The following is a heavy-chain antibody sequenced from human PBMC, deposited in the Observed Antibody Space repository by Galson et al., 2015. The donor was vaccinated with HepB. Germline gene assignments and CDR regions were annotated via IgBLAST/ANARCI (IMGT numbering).Heavy chain of an antibody. CDR3: ARGGLWAYCSGGSCYNLFDY. J-gene: IGHJ4*02. V-gene: IGHV3-7*01. D-gene: IGHD2-15*01. CDR1: GFTFSSYW. Sequence: SLRLSCAASGFTFSSYWMSWVRQAPGKGLEWVANIKQDGSEKYYVDSVKGRFTISRDNAKNSLYLQMNSLRAEDTAVYYCARGGLWAYCSGGSCYNLFDYWGQGTLVTVSS. CDR2: IKQDGSEK.